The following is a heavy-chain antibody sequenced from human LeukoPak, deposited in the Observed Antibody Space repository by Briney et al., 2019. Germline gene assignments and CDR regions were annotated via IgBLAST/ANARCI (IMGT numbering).Heavy chain of an antibody. Sequence: GGSLRLSCAASGFTFSSYAMSWVRQAPGKGLEWVSAISGSGGSTYYADSVKGRFTISRDNSKNTLYLQMNSLRAEDTAVYYCARERRSSGWFTYFDYWGQGTLVTVSS. J-gene: IGHJ4*02. CDR2: ISGSGGST. CDR1: GFTFSSYA. CDR3: ARERRSSGWFTYFDY. D-gene: IGHD6-19*01. V-gene: IGHV3-23*01.